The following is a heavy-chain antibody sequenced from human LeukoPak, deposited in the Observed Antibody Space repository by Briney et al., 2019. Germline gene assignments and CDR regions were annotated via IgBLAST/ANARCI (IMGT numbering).Heavy chain of an antibody. Sequence: SETLSLTCAVYGGSFSGYYWSWIRQPPGKGLEWIGEINHSGSTNYNPSLKSRVTISVDTSKNQFSLKLSSVTAADTAVYCCARGRGVVVPAAIRGANWFDPWGQGTLVTVSS. CDR3: ARGRGVVVPAAIRGANWFDP. D-gene: IGHD2-2*01. CDR2: INHSGST. J-gene: IGHJ5*02. V-gene: IGHV4-34*01. CDR1: GGSFSGYY.